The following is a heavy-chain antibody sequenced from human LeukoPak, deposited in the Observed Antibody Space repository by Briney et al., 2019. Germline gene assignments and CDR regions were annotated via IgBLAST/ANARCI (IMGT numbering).Heavy chain of an antibody. CDR1: GGSISSSSYY. CDR3: ASTTVVTLGDAFDI. CDR2: IYYSGST. D-gene: IGHD4-23*01. J-gene: IGHJ3*02. V-gene: IGHV4-39*01. Sequence: SETLSLTCTVSGGSISSSSYYWGWIRQPPGKGLEWIGSIYYSGSTYYNPSLKSRVTISVDTSKNQFSLKLSSVTAADTAVYYCASTTVVTLGDAFDIWGQGTMVTVSS.